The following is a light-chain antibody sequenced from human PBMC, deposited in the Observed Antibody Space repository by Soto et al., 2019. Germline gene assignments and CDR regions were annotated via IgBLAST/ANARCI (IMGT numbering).Light chain of an antibody. J-gene: IGKJ5*01. Sequence: EIVLTQSPATLSLSPGXRATLSCRASQSVSSYLASYQQHPSHAPTLLIYVASIRATLISARFSGSGSPTDFPLPLIHLDPYLFAVYSCQQRRYLPPFPVAQGTRLENK. V-gene: IGKV3-11*01. CDR2: VAS. CDR1: QSVSSY. CDR3: QQRRYLPPFP.